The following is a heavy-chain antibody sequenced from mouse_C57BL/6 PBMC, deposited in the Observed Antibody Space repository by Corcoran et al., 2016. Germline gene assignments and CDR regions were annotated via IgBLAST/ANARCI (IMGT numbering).Heavy chain of an antibody. J-gene: IGHJ3*01. V-gene: IGHV1-76*01. D-gene: IGHD2-3*01. CDR3: EREDDGYSHFDY. CDR2: IYPGSGNT. Sequence: QVQLKQSGAELVRPGASVKLSCKASGYTFTDYSINWVKQRPGQGLEWIARIYPGSGNTYYNEKFKGKATLTAEKSSSTAYMQLSSLTSEDSASHFGEREDDGYSHFDYWGQGTLVTVSS. CDR1: GYTFTDYS.